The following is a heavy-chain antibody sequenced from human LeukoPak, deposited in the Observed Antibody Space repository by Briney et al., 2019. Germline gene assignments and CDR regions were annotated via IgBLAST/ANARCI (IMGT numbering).Heavy chain of an antibody. CDR2: ISYDGRNK. CDR1: GFTFSNYA. D-gene: IGHD2-2*01. CDR3: AKHHLYCSSTSCYGSYFDY. J-gene: IGHJ4*02. V-gene: IGHV3-30-3*02. Sequence: GRSLRLSCAASGFTFSNYAMHWVRQAPGKGLEWMSVISYDGRNKYFADSVKGRFTLSRDNSKNTLYLQMNSLRAEDTAVYYCAKHHLYCSSTSCYGSYFDYWGQGTLVTVSS.